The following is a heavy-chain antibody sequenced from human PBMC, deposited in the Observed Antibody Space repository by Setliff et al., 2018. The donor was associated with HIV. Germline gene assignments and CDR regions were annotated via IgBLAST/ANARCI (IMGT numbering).Heavy chain of an antibody. CDR1: GGSISSSSYY. Sequence: SETLSLTCTVSGGSISSSSYYWGWLRQPPGKGLEWIGSIYYSGSTYYNPSLKSRVTISLDTSKNQFSLKLSSVTAADTAVYYCARVMGNYYDSSGYYADYWGQGTRVTVAS. CDR2: IYYSGST. D-gene: IGHD3-22*01. V-gene: IGHV4-39*07. CDR3: ARVMGNYYDSSGYYADY. J-gene: IGHJ4*02.